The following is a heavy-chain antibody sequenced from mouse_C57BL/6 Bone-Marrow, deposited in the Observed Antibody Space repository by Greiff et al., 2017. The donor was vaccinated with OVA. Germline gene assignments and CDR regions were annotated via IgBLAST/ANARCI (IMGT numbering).Heavy chain of an antibody. CDR1: GFTFSSYA. CDR3: ARGRGFAY. CDR2: ISDGGSYT. V-gene: IGHV5-4*01. Sequence: VQLKESGGGLVKPGGSLKLSCAASGFTFSSYAMSWVRQTPEKRLEWVATISDGGSYTYYPDNVKGRFTISRDNAKNNLYLQMSHLKSEDTAMYYWARGRGFAYWGQGTLVTVSA. J-gene: IGHJ3*01.